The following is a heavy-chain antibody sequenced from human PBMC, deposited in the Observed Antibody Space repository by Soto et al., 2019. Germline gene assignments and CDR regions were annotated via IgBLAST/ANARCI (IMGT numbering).Heavy chain of an antibody. J-gene: IGHJ4*02. D-gene: IGHD7-27*01. V-gene: IGHV4-30-4*08. CDR3: TRGPSGDKVDF. Sequence: SEILSLTCTVSGGSVSSADWNWSWIRQTPGKGLEWIGHIYEGGRTYSNPSLMSRATISLDTSKNLFSLNLKSVTAADTAVYYCTRGPSGDKVDFWGQGLLVTVSS. CDR2: IYEGGRT. CDR1: GGSVSSADWN.